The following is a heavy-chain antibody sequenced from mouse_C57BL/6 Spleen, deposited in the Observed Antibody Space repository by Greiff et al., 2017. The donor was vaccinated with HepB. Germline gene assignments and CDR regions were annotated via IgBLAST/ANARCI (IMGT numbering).Heavy chain of an antibody. V-gene: IGHV1-4*01. CDR3: ARKDYGSPFAY. CDR2: INPSSGYT. CDR1: GYTFTSYT. J-gene: IGHJ3*01. D-gene: IGHD1-1*01. Sequence: VQLQQSGAELARPGASVKMSCKASGYTFTSYTMHWVKQRPGQGLEWIGYINPSSGYTKYNQKFKDKATLTADKSSSTAYMQLSSLTSEDSAVYYCARKDYGSPFAYWGQGTLVTVSA.